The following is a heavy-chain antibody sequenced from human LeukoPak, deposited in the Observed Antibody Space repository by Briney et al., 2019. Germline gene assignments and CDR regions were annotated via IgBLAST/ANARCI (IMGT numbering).Heavy chain of an antibody. CDR1: GFTFSDYY. J-gene: IGHJ4*02. CDR2: ISSSGGTI. Sequence: GGSLRLSCAASGFTFSDYYMSWIRQAPGKGLEWVSYISSSGGTIYFADSVKDRFAISRDNAKNSLDLQMNSLRAEDTAMYYCARAAVVTSPFDYWGQGTLVTVSS. V-gene: IGHV3-11*01. CDR3: ARAAVVTSPFDY. D-gene: IGHD4-23*01.